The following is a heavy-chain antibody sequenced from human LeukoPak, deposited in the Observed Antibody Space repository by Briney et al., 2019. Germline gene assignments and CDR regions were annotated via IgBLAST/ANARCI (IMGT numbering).Heavy chain of an antibody. CDR3: ARGYCSSTSCYGGSY. V-gene: IGHV1-18*01. Sequence: ASVKVSCKASGYTFINYNINWVRQAPGQGLEWMGWVSIYSGDTNYAQKFQGRVTLTTDTSTSTAYMELSSLRSEDTAVYYCARGYCSSTSCYGGSYWGQGTLVTVSS. J-gene: IGHJ4*02. CDR1: GYTFINYN. CDR2: VSIYSGDT. D-gene: IGHD2-2*01.